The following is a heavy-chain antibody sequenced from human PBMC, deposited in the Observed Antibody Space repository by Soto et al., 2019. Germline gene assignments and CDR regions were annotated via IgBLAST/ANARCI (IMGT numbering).Heavy chain of an antibody. CDR1: GYSFTSYW. CDR3: AREGLRYFDWLLSTYYGMDV. J-gene: IGHJ6*02. CDR2: ISAYNGNT. V-gene: IGHV1-18*04. D-gene: IGHD3-9*01. Sequence: PGESLKISCKGSGYSFTSYWIGWVRQAPGQGLEWMGWISAYNGNTNYAQKLQGRVTMTTDTSTSTAYMELRSLRSDDTAVYYCAREGLRYFDWLLSTYYGMDVWGQGTTVTVSS.